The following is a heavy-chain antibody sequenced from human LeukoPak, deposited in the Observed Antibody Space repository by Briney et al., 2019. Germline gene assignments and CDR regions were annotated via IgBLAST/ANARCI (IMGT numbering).Heavy chain of an antibody. V-gene: IGHV4-31*01. J-gene: IGHJ4*02. Sequence: PAETLSLTCTVSGGSISSCGYIWSWIRQHPGKGLDWIGNIHNNTNSASNPSLQSPVTISVDTSKNQLSLKSISVTAAATAVYCCARERGRLVDYWGQGTLVIVSS. D-gene: IGHD2-15*01. CDR3: ARERGRLVDY. CDR1: GGSISSCGYI. CDR2: IHNNTNS.